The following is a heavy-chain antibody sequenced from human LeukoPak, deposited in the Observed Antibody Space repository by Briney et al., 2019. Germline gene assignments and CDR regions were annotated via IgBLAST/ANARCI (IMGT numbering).Heavy chain of an antibody. Sequence: SETLSLTCAVYGGSFSGYYWSWIRQPPGKGLERIGEINHSGSTNYNPSLKSRVTISVDTSKNQFSLKLSSVTAADTAVYYCARGRARGYSTVGWFDPWGQGTLVTVSS. D-gene: IGHD6-13*01. CDR1: GGSFSGYY. CDR2: INHSGST. J-gene: IGHJ5*02. CDR3: ARGRARGYSTVGWFDP. V-gene: IGHV4-34*01.